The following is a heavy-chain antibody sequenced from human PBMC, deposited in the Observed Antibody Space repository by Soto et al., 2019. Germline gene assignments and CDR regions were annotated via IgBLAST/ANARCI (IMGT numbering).Heavy chain of an antibody. J-gene: IGHJ6*02. V-gene: IGHV3-7*01. CDR1: GFILRNYW. D-gene: IGHD2-8*01. Sequence: GGSLILSCADSGFILRNYWMSWVRQAPGMGLQWVASIKEDGSEKYYVDPVKGRFTISRENAKNTLYLQMNSLRAEDTAVYYCARDHGYCTNGVCQNPLKIYYYHYYGMDVWGQGTTVTV. CDR3: ARDHGYCTNGVCQNPLKIYYYHYYGMDV. CDR2: IKEDGSEK.